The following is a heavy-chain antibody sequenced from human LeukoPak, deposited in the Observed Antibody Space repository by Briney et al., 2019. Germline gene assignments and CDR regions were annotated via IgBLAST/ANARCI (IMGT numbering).Heavy chain of an antibody. Sequence: PGRSLRLSCAASGFTFSSYGMHWVRQAPGKGLEWVADIWYEGSNKYYADSVKGRFTISRDNSKNALYVQMNSLRAKDTAVYYVVKEAAYDYFDYWGEGSLVTLSS. CDR3: VKEAAYDYFDY. V-gene: IGHV3-33*06. J-gene: IGHJ4*02. D-gene: IGHD6-25*01. CDR2: IWYEGSNK. CDR1: GFTFSSYG.